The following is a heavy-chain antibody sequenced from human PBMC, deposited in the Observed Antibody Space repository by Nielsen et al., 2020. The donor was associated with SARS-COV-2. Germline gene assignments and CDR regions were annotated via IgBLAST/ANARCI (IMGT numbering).Heavy chain of an antibody. Sequence: SETLSLTCAVYGGSFSGYYWGWIRQPPGKGLEWIGSIYYSGSTYYNPSLKSRVTISVDTSKNQFSLKLSSVTAADTAVYYCARIWFGHYYYYGMDVWGQGTTVTVSS. CDR2: IYYSGST. CDR1: GGSFSGYY. D-gene: IGHD3-10*01. CDR3: ARIWFGHYYYYGMDV. V-gene: IGHV4-39*01. J-gene: IGHJ6*02.